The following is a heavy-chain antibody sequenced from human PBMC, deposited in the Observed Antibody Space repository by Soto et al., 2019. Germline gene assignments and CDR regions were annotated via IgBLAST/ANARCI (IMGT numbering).Heavy chain of an antibody. CDR1: GFSLTTNGVG. Sequence: QITLKESGPTLVKPTQTLTLTCTVSGFSLTTNGVGVGWFRQPPGKALEWLALIYRDDDKRYRPSLKSRGTIPKDNTKNQVVLTMTNMDPVATATYYCAHTVARGAYWETFNYWGQGTLVTVSS. V-gene: IGHV2-5*02. D-gene: IGHD1-26*01. J-gene: IGHJ4*02. CDR2: IYRDDDK. CDR3: AHTVARGAYWETFNY.